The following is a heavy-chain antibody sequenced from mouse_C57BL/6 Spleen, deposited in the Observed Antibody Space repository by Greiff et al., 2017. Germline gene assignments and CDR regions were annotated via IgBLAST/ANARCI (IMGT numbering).Heavy chain of an antibody. CDR3: ARGGVLYAIDY. CDR1: GYTFPSYW. V-gene: IGHV1-69*01. J-gene: IGHJ4*01. CDR2: IDPSDSYT. Sequence: VQLQQPGAELVMPGASVKLSCKASGYTFPSYWMHWVKQRPGQGLEWIGEIDPSDSYTNYNQQFKGKSTLTVDKSSSTAYMQLSSLTSEDSAVYYCARGGVLYAIDYWGQGTSVTVSS.